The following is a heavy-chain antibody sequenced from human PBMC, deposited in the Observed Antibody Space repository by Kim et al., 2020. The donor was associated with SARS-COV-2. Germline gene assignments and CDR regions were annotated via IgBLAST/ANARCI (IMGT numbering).Heavy chain of an antibody. CDR3: ARGGPQTSSGVVAFAI. V-gene: IGHV4-31*03. D-gene: IGHD6-25*01. CDR2: IYYSGST. CDR1: GGSISSGGYY. Sequence: SETLSLTCTVSGGSISSGGYYWSWIRQHPGKGLEWIGYIYYSGSTYYNPSLKSRATISVDTSKNQFSLKLSSVTAADTAVYYCARGGPQTSSGVVAFAIWGRGTMVTVSS. J-gene: IGHJ3*02.